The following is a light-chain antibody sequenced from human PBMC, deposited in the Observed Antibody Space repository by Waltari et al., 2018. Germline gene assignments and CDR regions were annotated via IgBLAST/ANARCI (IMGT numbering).Light chain of an antibody. J-gene: IGLJ3*02. V-gene: IGLV2-11*01. CDR2: DVF. CDR1: SSNVGTYNY. Sequence: QSALTQPRSVSGSPGQSVTISCTGTSSNVGTYNYVSWYQQHPGKAPKLMVADVFKRPSGVPDRFSGSTSGCTASLTISGLQAEDEADYYCCSYAGTYRWVFGGGTKVTVL. CDR3: CSYAGTYRWV.